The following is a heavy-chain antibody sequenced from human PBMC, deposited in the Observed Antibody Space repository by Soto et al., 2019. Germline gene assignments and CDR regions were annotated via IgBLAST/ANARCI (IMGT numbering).Heavy chain of an antibody. CDR3: AKHQQSWATQAAFDY. J-gene: IGHJ4*02. CDR2: IRADGDTT. D-gene: IGHD2-2*01. V-gene: IGHV3-23*01. CDR1: GFTFSIYA. Sequence: PGGSLRLSCAASGFTFSIYAMSWVRQAPGKGLEWVSSIRADGDTTYYADSVKGRFTISRDNSKSTLYLQVNSLRAEDTAIYYCAKHQQSWATQAAFDYCGQGTLVTVSS.